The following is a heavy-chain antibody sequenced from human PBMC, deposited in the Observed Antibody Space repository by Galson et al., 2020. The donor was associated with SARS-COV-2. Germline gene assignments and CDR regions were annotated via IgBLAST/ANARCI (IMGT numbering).Heavy chain of an antibody. V-gene: IGHV4-30-4*01. Sequence: SETLSLTCTVSGGSISSGDYYWSWIRQPPGKGLEWIGYIYYSGSTYYNPSLKSRVTISVDTSKNQFSLKLSSVTAADTAVYYCASYTTVRGRVKGYFDYWGQGTLVTVSS. CDR1: GGSISSGDYY. CDR2: IYYSGST. J-gene: IGHJ4*02. CDR3: ASYTTVRGRVKGYFDY. D-gene: IGHD3-10*01.